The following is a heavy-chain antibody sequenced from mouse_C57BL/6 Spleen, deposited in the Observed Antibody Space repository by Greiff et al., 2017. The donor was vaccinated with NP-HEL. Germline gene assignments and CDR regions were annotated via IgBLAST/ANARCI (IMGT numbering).Heavy chain of an antibody. Sequence: EVQLVESGEGLVKPGGSLKLSCAASGFTFSSYAMSWVRQTPEKRLEWVAYISSGGDYIYYADTVKGRFTISRDNARNTLYLQMSSLKSEDTAMYYCTRITTVVALYYAMDYWGQGTSVTVSS. J-gene: IGHJ4*01. CDR1: GFTFSSYA. CDR2: ISSGGDYI. CDR3: TRITTVVALYYAMDY. V-gene: IGHV5-9-1*02. D-gene: IGHD1-1*01.